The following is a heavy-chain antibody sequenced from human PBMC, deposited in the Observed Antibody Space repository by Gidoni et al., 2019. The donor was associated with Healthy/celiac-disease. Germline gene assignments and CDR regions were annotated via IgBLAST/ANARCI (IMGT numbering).Heavy chain of an antibody. J-gene: IGHJ2*01. Sequence: EVQLVESGGGLVQPGRSRRPSCAASGFPFADYAMHWVRQAPGKGLEWVSGISWNSGSIGYADSVKGRFTISRDNAKNSLYLQMNSLGAEDTALYYCAKGGIAVIDWYFDLWGRGTLVTVSS. CDR1: GFPFADYA. V-gene: IGHV3-9*01. CDR3: AKGGIAVIDWYFDL. CDR2: ISWNSGSI. D-gene: IGHD6-19*01.